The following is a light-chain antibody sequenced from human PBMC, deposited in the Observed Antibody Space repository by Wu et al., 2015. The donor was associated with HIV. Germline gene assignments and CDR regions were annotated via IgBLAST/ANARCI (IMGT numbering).Light chain of an antibody. CDR2: GAS. CDR3: QQYGNSPKT. V-gene: IGKV3-20*01. CDR1: QNIYKNY. Sequence: VVLTQSPGTLSLSPGERATLSCRASQNIYKNYLAWYQQKSGQAPRLLIYGASTRATGILDKFSGSGSGTDFTLTISRLEPEDFTLYYCQQYGNSPKTFGQGTKLEIK. J-gene: IGKJ2*01.